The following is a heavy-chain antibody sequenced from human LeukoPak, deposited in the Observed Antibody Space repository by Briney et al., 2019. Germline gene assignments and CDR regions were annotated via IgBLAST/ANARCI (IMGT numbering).Heavy chain of an antibody. Sequence: GASVKVSCKASGYTSTSYDINWVRQATGQGLEWMGWMSPSSGNTGYAQKFQGRVTMTRNTSISTAYMELSSLRSEDTAVYYCARSPPYCSSTSCYFVDPWGQGTLVTVSS. J-gene: IGHJ5*02. CDR1: GYTSTSYD. V-gene: IGHV1-8*01. D-gene: IGHD2-2*01. CDR2: MSPSSGNT. CDR3: ARSPPYCSSTSCYFVDP.